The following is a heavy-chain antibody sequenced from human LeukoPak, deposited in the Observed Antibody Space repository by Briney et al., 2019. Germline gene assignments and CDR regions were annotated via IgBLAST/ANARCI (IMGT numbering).Heavy chain of an antibody. CDR1: GFSFIDYY. CDR2: MDDSGRII. D-gene: IGHD6-13*01. J-gene: IGHJ4*02. CDR3: ARVRRAAADSLRYFDY. V-gene: IGHV3-11*04. Sequence: GGSLRLSCAASGFSFIDYYMSWIRQAPGKGLEWFSYMDDSGRIIYYGGSVKGRFTISRDNARNSLFLQMNRLTAEDTAVYLCARVRRAAADSLRYFDYWGQGTLVTVSS.